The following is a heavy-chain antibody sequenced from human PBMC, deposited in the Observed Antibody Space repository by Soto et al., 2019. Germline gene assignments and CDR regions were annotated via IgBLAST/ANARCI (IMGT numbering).Heavy chain of an antibody. CDR3: ARGSGGSSYYYYGMDV. V-gene: IGHV1-69*12. J-gene: IGHJ6*02. Sequence: QVQLVQSGAEVKKPGSSVKVSCKASGGTFSSYAINWVRQAPGQGLEWMGGIIPIFGTANYAQKFPGRVTSAADESTSTACMELSSLRSEDTAVYYCARGSGGSSYYYYGMDVWGQGTTVTVSS. CDR2: IIPIFGTA. D-gene: IGHD2-15*01. CDR1: GGTFSSYA.